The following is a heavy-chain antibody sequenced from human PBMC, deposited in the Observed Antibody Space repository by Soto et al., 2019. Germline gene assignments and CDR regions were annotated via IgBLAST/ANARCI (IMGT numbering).Heavy chain of an antibody. Sequence: PSETLSLTCTVSGGSISSGDYYWSWIRQPPGKGLEWIGYIYYSGSTYYNPSLKSRVTISVDTSKNQFSLKLSSVTAADTAVYYCARDFGPTVTKMDVWGQGTTVTVSS. CDR1: GGSISSGDYY. V-gene: IGHV4-30-4*01. CDR2: IYYSGST. CDR3: ARDFGPTVTKMDV. J-gene: IGHJ6*02. D-gene: IGHD4-17*01.